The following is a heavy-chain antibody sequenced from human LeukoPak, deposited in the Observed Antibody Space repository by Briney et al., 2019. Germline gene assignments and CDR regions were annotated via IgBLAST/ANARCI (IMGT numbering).Heavy chain of an antibody. CDR1: GGTFSSYA. Sequence: SVKVSCKASGGTFSSYAISWVRQAPGRGLEWMGGIIPIFGTANYAQKFQGRVTITADESTSTAYMELSSLRSEDTAVYYCASDCSSTSCPPPPLGGGAFDIWGQGTMVTVSS. CDR3: ASDCSSTSCPPPPLGGGAFDI. V-gene: IGHV1-69*13. CDR2: IIPIFGTA. D-gene: IGHD2-2*01. J-gene: IGHJ3*02.